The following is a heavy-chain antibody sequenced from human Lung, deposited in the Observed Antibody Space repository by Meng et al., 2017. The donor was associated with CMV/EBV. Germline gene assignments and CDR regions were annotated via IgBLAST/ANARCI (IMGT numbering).Heavy chain of an antibody. J-gene: IGHJ4*02. CDR1: GITFSNYG. CDR2: VSYDGSNK. V-gene: IGHV3-30*18. Sequence: CAGSGITFSNYGLHWVRQDPGKWLEWVAFVSYDGSNKNYPDSVKGRFSISRDDSKNTLYVQINSLRPEDTAVYYCAKDLCSSSCYPDYWGQGTLVTVSS. D-gene: IGHD2-2*01. CDR3: AKDLCSSSCYPDY.